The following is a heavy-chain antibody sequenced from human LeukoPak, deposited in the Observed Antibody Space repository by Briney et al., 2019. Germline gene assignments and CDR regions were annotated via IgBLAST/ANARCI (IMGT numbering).Heavy chain of an antibody. V-gene: IGHV1-2*02. J-gene: IGHJ5*02. Sequence: ASVKVSCKASGYTFTGYYMHWVRQAPGQGLEWMGWINPNSGGTNYAQKFQGRVTMTRDTYISTAYMEPSRLRSDDTAVYYCARWASGGKPWGQGTLVTVSS. CDR2: INPNSGGT. CDR1: GYTFTGYY. D-gene: IGHD2-15*01. CDR3: ARWASGGKP.